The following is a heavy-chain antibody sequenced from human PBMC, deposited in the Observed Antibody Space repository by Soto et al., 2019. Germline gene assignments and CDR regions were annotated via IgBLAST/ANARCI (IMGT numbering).Heavy chain of an antibody. J-gene: IGHJ4*02. Sequence: EVQLVESGGGLVKPGGSLRLSCAASGFTFSSYSMNWVRQAPGKGLEWVSSISSSSSYIYYADSVKGRFTISRDNAKNSLDLQMHSLRAEDTAVYYWARKEETWDRSSWYVDYWGQGTLVTVSS. V-gene: IGHV3-21*01. CDR2: ISSSSSYI. D-gene: IGHD6-13*01. CDR3: ARKEETWDRSSWYVDY. CDR1: GFTFSSYS.